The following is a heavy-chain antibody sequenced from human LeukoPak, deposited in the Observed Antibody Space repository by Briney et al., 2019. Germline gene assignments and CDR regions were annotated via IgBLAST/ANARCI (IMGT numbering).Heavy chain of an antibody. CDR1: GFTFSSYA. CDR3: ARGTSVQYFDWLDIDY. V-gene: IGHV3-21*01. D-gene: IGHD3-9*01. J-gene: IGHJ4*02. CDR2: ISSSSSYI. Sequence: GGSLRLSCAASGFTFSSYAMSWVRQAPGKGLEWVSSISSSSSYIYYADSVKGRFTISRDNAKNSLYLQMNGLRAEDTAVYYCARGTSVQYFDWLDIDYWGQGTLVTVSS.